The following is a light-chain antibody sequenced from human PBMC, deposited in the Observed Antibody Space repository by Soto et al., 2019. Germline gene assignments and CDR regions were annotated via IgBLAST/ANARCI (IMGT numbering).Light chain of an antibody. CDR2: DAS. J-gene: IGKJ3*01. Sequence: EILLTQSPAIVSLSPGERATLSCRASQSVNNFFAWYQQKPGQAPRLLIYDASYGAPGIPARFSGSGSGTDFTLTISSLEAEDSAVYYCQQRGSWPATFGPGTKADNK. CDR1: QSVNNF. CDR3: QQRGSWPAT. V-gene: IGKV3-11*01.